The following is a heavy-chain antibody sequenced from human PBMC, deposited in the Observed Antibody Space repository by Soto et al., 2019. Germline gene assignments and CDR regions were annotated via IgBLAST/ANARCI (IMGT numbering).Heavy chain of an antibody. D-gene: IGHD2-15*01. CDR2: IVYSGAT. V-gene: IGHV4-34*02. Sequence: QVQLRLWGAGPVRPSETLSLTCVVFGGSFSGYYWTWIRQPPGKGLEWIGEIVYSGATNVNPSLQSRLTMSVDTSTNQFSLRLDSVTAADTAVYYCARGVVFTAYATFDFWGQGKLVTVSS. CDR3: ARGVVFTAYATFDF. CDR1: GGSFSGYY. J-gene: IGHJ4*02.